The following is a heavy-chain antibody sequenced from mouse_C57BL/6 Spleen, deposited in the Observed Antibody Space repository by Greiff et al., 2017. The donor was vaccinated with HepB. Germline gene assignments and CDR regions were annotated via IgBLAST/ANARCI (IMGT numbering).Heavy chain of an antibody. CDR2: IDPEDGDT. J-gene: IGHJ2*01. CDR3: TTDSSGYDY. V-gene: IGHV14-4*01. Sequence: EVKLQESGAELVRPGASVKLSCTASGFNIKDDYMHWVKQRPEQGLEWIGWIDPEDGDTEYASKFQGKATITADTSSNTAYLQLSSLTSEDTAVYYCTTDSSGYDYWGQGTTLTVSS. CDR1: GFNIKDDY. D-gene: IGHD3-2*02.